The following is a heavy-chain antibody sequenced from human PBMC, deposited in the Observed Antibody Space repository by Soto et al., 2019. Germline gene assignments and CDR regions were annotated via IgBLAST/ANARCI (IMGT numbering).Heavy chain of an antibody. V-gene: IGHV1-2*04. CDR1: GYTFTDYY. CDR3: ARDETTPYTSGSYYYYGMDV. Sequence: QVQLVQSGAEVKKPGASVRVSCKASGYTFTDYYMHWVRQAPGQGLEWMGWINPNSGGTNYAQKFQGWVTMXSXTPXSTAYMELNRLRSDDTAVYYCARDETTPYTSGSYYYYGMDVWGQGTTVTVSS. D-gene: IGHD3-10*01. CDR2: INPNSGGT. J-gene: IGHJ6*02.